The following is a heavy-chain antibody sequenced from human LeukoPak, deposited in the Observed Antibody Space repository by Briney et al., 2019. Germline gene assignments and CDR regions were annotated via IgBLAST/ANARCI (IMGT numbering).Heavy chain of an antibody. Sequence: GGSLRLSCAASGFTFSGYWMSWVRQAPGKGLEWVANIKQDGSEKYYVDSVKGRFTISRDNAKNSLYLQMNSLRAEDTAVYYCARVSSGWYQVYLDYWGQGTLVTVSS. D-gene: IGHD6-19*01. CDR3: ARVSSGWYQVYLDY. CDR1: GFTFSGYW. CDR2: IKQDGSEK. V-gene: IGHV3-7*01. J-gene: IGHJ4*02.